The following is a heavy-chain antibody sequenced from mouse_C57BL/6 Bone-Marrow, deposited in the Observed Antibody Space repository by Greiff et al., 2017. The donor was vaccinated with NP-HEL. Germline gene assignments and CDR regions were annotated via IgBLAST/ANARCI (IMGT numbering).Heavy chain of an antibody. CDR1: GYTFTSYW. V-gene: IGHV1-64*01. J-gene: IGHJ3*01. D-gene: IGHD4-1*01. Sequence: QVQLKHPGAELVKPGASVKLSCKASGYTFTSYWMHWVKQRPGQGLEWIGMIHPNSGSTNYNEKFKSKATLTVDKSSSTAYMQLSSLTSEDSAVYYCAANWDEETWFAYWGQGTLVTVSA. CDR3: AANWDEETWFAY. CDR2: IHPNSGST.